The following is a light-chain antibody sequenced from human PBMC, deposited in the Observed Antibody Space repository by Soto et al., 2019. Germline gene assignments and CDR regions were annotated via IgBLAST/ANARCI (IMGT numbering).Light chain of an antibody. V-gene: IGKV3-20*01. CDR3: QQYGRSPPYT. CDR1: QSVSSSY. CDR2: GAS. J-gene: IGKJ4*01. Sequence: EIVLSQSPGTLALSPGERATLSCRASQSVSSSYLAWYQQKPGQASRLLIYGASSSATGIPDRFSRSGSGTDFTLTISRLEPEDFAVYYCQQYGRSPPYTFGEGTKLEIK.